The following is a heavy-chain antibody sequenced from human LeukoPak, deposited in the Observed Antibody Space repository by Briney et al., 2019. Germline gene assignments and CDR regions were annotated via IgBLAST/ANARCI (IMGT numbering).Heavy chain of an antibody. D-gene: IGHD1-26*01. J-gene: IGHJ4*02. V-gene: IGHV3-30*14. CDR2: ISSYENNM. CDR1: GFSFSSHA. CDR3: AKDRSIGTYYTFDH. Sequence: GGSLRLSCAASGFSFSSHAMHWVRQAPGLGLEWVAVISSYENNMYYADSVKGRFTISRDNSKNTLYLQMSSLTAADTAVYYCAKDRSIGTYYTFDHWGQGTLVTVSS.